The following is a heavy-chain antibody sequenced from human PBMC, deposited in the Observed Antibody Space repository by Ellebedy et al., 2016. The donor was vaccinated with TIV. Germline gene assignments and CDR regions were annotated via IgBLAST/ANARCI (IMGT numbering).Heavy chain of an antibody. D-gene: IGHD3-16*01. CDR2: ISGRSGNI. CDR1: GFTFSSHY. V-gene: IGHV3-48*01. J-gene: IGHJ4*02. Sequence: GGSLRLXXVASGFTFSSHYINWVRQAPGQGLEWLSYISGRSGNIDYADSVKGRFTVSRDNAKNSVDLQMDSLRAEDTSVYYCVRDSSWAFDYWGQGILVTVSS. CDR3: VRDSSWAFDY.